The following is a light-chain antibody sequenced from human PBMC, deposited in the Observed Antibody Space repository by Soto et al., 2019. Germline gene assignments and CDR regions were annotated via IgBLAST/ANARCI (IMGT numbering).Light chain of an antibody. J-gene: IGLJ2*01. Sequence: QSVLTQPASVSGSPGQSITISCTGTGSDYVSWYQQHPGKAPRLIIYDVSDRPSGVSNRFSGSKSGNTASLTISGLQAEDEAHYYCCSYKASSVLFGGGTKVTVL. CDR1: GSDY. V-gene: IGLV2-14*03. CDR3: CSYKASSVL. CDR2: DVS.